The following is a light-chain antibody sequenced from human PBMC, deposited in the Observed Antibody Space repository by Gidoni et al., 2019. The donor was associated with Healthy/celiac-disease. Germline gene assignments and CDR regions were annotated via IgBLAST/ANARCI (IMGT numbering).Light chain of an antibody. CDR1: QSISSW. CDR3: QQYNSYSTWT. V-gene: IGKV1-5*03. CDR2: KAS. J-gene: IGKJ1*01. Sequence: DIQMTQSPSTLSASVGDRVTITCLASQSISSWLAWYQQKPGKAPKLLIYKASSLESGVPSRFSGSGSGTEFTLTISSLQPDDFSTYYCQQYNSYSTWTFGQVTKVEIK.